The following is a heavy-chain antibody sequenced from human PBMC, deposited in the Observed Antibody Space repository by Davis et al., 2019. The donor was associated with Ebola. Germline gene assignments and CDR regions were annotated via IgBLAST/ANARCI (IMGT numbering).Heavy chain of an antibody. V-gene: IGHV3-48*01. Sequence: GGSLRLSCAASGFTFSSYAMSWVRQAPGKGLEWVSYISSSSSTIYYADSVKGRFTISRDNSKNTLYLQVNSLRAEDTALYYCARLDCTSSNCYTGNFYYYYGVDVWGQGTTVTVSS. CDR2: ISSSSSTI. J-gene: IGHJ6*02. CDR3: ARLDCTSSNCYTGNFYYYYGVDV. D-gene: IGHD2-2*02. CDR1: GFTFSSYA.